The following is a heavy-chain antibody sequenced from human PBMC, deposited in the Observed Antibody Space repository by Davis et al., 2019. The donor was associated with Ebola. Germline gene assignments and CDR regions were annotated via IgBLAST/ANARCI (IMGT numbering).Heavy chain of an antibody. Sequence: PGGSLRLSCAASGFTFSSYGMHWVRQAPGKGLEWVAVISYDGGNKYYVDSAKGRFTISRDNSKNTLYLQMNSLRAEDTAVYYCAKGFRPIRFSCMDVWGQGTTVTVSS. D-gene: IGHD3-3*01. CDR2: ISYDGGNK. V-gene: IGHV3-30*18. CDR1: GFTFSSYG. J-gene: IGHJ6*02. CDR3: AKGFRPIRFSCMDV.